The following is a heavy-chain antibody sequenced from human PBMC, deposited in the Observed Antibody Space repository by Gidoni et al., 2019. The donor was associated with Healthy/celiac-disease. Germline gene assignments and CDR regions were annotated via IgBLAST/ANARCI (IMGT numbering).Heavy chain of an antibody. CDR3: ASGREIVLMVYAPYVTSKRRSEMDV. CDR1: GYTFTSYD. J-gene: IGHJ6*04. V-gene: IGHV1-8*01. Sequence: QVQLVQSGAEVKKPGASVKVSCKASGYTFTSYDINWVRQATGQGLEWMGWMNPNSGNPGYAQKFQGRVTMTRHTSIRTAYLELSSLRSEDTAVYYCASGREIVLMVYAPYVTSKRRSEMDVWGKGTTVTVSS. D-gene: IGHD2-8*01. CDR2: MNPNSGNP.